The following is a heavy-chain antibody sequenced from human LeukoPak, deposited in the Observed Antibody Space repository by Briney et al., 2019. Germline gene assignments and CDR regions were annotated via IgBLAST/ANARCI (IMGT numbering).Heavy chain of an antibody. D-gene: IGHD4-17*01. J-gene: IGHJ4*02. Sequence: PGGSLRLSCAASGFTFSIYAMSWVRQAPGKGLEWVSAISGSGGSTYYVDSVKGRFTISRDNSKNTLYLQMNSLRAEDTAVYYCARDFFGDCGDDYWGQGTLVTVSS. CDR3: ARDFFGDCGDDY. CDR2: ISGSGGST. CDR1: GFTFSIYA. V-gene: IGHV3-23*01.